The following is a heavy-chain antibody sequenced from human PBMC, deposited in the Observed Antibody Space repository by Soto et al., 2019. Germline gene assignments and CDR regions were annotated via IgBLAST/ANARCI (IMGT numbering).Heavy chain of an antibody. Sequence: SVKVTCKASRGTFSSYAISWVRQAPGQGLEWMGGIIPIFGTANYAQKFQGRVTITADESTSTAYMELSSLRSEDTAVYYCARGIDYYYGMDVWGQGTTVTVSS. J-gene: IGHJ6*02. D-gene: IGHD2-21*01. CDR2: IIPIFGTA. V-gene: IGHV1-69*13. CDR1: RGTFSSYA. CDR3: ARGIDYYYGMDV.